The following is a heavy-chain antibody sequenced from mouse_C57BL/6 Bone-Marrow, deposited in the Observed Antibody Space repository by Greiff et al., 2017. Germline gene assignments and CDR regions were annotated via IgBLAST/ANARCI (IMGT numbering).Heavy chain of an antibody. J-gene: IGHJ3*01. CDR2: IFPGGGDT. Sequence: VQLQQSGADLVKPGPSVKISCTASGYAFSSYWMNWVLQMPGKGLEWIGQIFPGGGDTNYNGKIKGKATLTADKSSSTAYVLHSRLTSEDSAVYFCAGGAYGGQGTLVTVSA. CDR1: GYAFSSYW. V-gene: IGHV1-80*01. CDR3: AGGAY.